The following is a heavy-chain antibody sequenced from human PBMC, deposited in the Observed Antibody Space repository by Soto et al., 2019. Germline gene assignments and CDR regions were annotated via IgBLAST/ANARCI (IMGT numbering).Heavy chain of an antibody. CDR1: GGSISSSSYY. CDR2: IYYSGST. J-gene: IGHJ4*02. CDR3: ARDLRSDPY. V-gene: IGHV4-39*02. Sequence: SETLSLTCTVSGGSISSSSYYWGWIRQPPGKGLEWIGSIYYSGSTYYNPSLKSRVTISVDTSKNQFSLKLSSVTAADTAVYYCARDLRSDPYWGQGTLVTVSS.